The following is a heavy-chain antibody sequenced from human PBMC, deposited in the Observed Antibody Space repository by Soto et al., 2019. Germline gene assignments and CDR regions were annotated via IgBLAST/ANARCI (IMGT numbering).Heavy chain of an antibody. J-gene: IGHJ5*02. CDR2: IKPDNGDT. CDR3: ATSYDSGFDP. V-gene: IGHV1-18*04. Sequence: QLQLVQSGAEVERPGASVRVSCKAYGYPFSKYGISWIRQAPGQGLEWMGWIKPDNGDTNYEQKFQGRVTMTTDTSSTTAYMELRSLRSDDTAVYYCATSYDSGFDPWGQGTLVSVSS. CDR1: GYPFSKYG. D-gene: IGHD5-12*01.